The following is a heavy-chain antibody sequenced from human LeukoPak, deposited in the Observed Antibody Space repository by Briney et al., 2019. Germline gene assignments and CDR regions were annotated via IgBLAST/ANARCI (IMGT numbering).Heavy chain of an antibody. J-gene: IGHJ6*03. Sequence: SETLSLTCVVYGESFSGYYWSWIRQPPGKGLEWIGYIYYSGSTNYNPSLKSRVTISVDTSKNQFSLKLSSVTAADTAVYYCARSVEGYCSGGSCYSYYYYMDVWGKGTTVTVSS. CDR1: GESFSGYY. D-gene: IGHD2-15*01. CDR3: ARSVEGYCSGGSCYSYYYYMDV. V-gene: IGHV4-59*01. CDR2: IYYSGST.